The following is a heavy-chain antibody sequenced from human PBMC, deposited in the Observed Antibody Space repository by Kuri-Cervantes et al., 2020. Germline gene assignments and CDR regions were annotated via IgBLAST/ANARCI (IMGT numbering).Heavy chain of an antibody. CDR1: GFTFSSYG. V-gene: IGHV3-30*03. CDR3: ARGFDY. J-gene: IGHJ4*02. Sequence: GESLKISCAASGFTFSSYGMHWVRQAPGKGLGWVAVISYDGSNKYYADSVKGRFTISRDNAKNSLYLQMNSLRAEDTAVYYCARGFDYWGQGTLVTVSS. CDR2: ISYDGSNK.